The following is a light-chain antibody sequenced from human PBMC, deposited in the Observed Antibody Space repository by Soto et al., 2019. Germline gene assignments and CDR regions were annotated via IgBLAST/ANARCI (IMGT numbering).Light chain of an antibody. V-gene: IGKV1-33*01. Sequence: DIQMTQSPSSLSASIGDRVNITCQASQNITNNLSWYQQKPGKAPNLLIYHASKLAKGDTSSFSGSGSGTDFSFIITRLQREDLATYYCQQYYGLPPLTFGQGTRLEIK. J-gene: IGKJ5*01. CDR1: QNITNN. CDR3: QQYYGLPPLT. CDR2: HAS.